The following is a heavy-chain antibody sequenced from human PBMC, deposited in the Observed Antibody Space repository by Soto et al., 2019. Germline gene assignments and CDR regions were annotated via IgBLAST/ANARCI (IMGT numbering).Heavy chain of an antibody. D-gene: IGHD2-2*01. CDR2: VYYTGTT. V-gene: IGHV4-39*01. CDR3: ARNWNLALVPAAYFDS. Sequence: SETLSLTCTVSNFSVLTSIYYWAWIRQPPGKGLEWVGTVYYTGTTYYNPSLQSRVTISIDTSKNQFSLNLNSVTAADTAVYYCARNWNLALVPAAYFDSWGQGTLVTVPQ. J-gene: IGHJ4*02. CDR1: NFSVLTSIYY.